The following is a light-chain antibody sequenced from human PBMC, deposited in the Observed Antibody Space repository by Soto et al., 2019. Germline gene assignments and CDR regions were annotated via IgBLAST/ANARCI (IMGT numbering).Light chain of an antibody. J-gene: IGKJ1*01. CDR2: GAS. V-gene: IGKV3-15*01. CDR1: QIVSSSY. Sequence: EFVLTQSPGTLSLSPGERCTLSLRASQIVSSSYLAGYQQKPGQAHRLLIYGASTRATGIPARFSGSGSGTEFTLTISSLQYEDFAVYYCQQYNNWPWTFGQVTKVDIK. CDR3: QQYNNWPWT.